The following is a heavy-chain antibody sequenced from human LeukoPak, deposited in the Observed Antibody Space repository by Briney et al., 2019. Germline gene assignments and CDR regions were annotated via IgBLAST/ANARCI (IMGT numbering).Heavy chain of an antibody. J-gene: IGHJ1*01. Sequence: PGGSLRLSCAASGFTFGHYGMHWVRQTPGAGLEWVAVIWSDGSDTYYAKSVKGRFTISRDNSKNSLFLQMNSLRAEDTAVYYCAKDAQRGFDYSNSLQNWGQGILVTVSS. D-gene: IGHD4-11*01. V-gene: IGHV3-33*06. CDR1: GFTFGHYG. CDR3: AKDAQRGFDYSNSLQN. CDR2: IWSDGSDT.